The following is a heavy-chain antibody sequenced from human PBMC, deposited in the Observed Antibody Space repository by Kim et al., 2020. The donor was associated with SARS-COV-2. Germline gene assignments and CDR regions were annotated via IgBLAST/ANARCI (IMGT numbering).Heavy chain of an antibody. Sequence: GSLRLSCAASGFTFSSYGMHWVRQAPGKGLEWVAVISYDGSNKYYADSVKGRFTISRDNSKNTLYLQMNSLRAEDTAVYYCAKSRRATRIAVAGTPMDVWGQGTTVTVSS. CDR3: AKSRRATRIAVAGTPMDV. D-gene: IGHD6-19*01. J-gene: IGHJ6*02. CDR1: GFTFSSYG. CDR2: ISYDGSNK. V-gene: IGHV3-30*18.